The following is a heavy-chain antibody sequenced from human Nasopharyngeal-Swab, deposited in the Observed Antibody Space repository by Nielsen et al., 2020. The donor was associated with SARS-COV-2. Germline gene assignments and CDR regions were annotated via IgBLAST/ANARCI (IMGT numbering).Heavy chain of an antibody. CDR3: ARTDRGGSYFSQYYYYMDV. V-gene: IGHV3-30*03. CDR1: GFTFSSYA. D-gene: IGHD1-26*01. CDR2: ISGDGSDN. Sequence: GESLKISCATSGFTFSSYAMHWVRQAPGKGLEWVAVISGDGSDNFYADSVKGRFSISRDTSRSAVYLQMNSLRAEDTALYYCARTDRGGSYFSQYYYYMDVWGTGTTVTVSS. J-gene: IGHJ6*03.